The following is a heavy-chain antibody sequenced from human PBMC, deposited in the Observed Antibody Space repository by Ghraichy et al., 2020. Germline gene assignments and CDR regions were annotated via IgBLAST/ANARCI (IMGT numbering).Heavy chain of an antibody. Sequence: LTCAASGFTVSSNYMSWVRQAPGKGLEWVSVIYSGGSAYYADSVKGRFTISRDNSKNTLYLQMNSLRAEDTAVYYCARDGGWYYDSSVGAFDIWGQGTMVTVSS. D-gene: IGHD3-22*01. V-gene: IGHV3-66*01. CDR1: GFTVSSNY. CDR2: IYSGGSA. J-gene: IGHJ3*02. CDR3: ARDGGWYYDSSVGAFDI.